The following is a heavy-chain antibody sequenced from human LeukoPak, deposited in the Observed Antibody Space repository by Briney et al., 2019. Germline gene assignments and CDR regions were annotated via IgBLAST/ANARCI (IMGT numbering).Heavy chain of an antibody. J-gene: IGHJ4*02. Sequence: SSETLSLTCTVSGGSISSYYWSWIRQPPGKGLEWIGYIYYSGSTNYNPSLKSRVTISVDTSKNQFSLKLSSVTAADTAVYYCARAVVRTRVDYWGQGTLVTVSS. V-gene: IGHV4-59*01. CDR1: GGSISSYY. D-gene: IGHD3-10*01. CDR2: IYYSGST. CDR3: ARAVVRTRVDY.